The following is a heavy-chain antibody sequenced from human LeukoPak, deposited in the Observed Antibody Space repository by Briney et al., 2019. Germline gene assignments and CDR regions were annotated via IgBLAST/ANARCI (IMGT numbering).Heavy chain of an antibody. J-gene: IGHJ3*02. CDR2: ISSSSSYI. Sequence: GGSLRLSCAASGFTFSSYSMNWVRQAPGKGLEWVSSISSSSSYIYYADSVKGRFTISRDNAKNSLYLQMNSLRAEDTAVYYCARDRRPRHGGAFDIWGQGTMVTVSS. CDR1: GFTFSSYS. D-gene: IGHD3-16*01. CDR3: ARDRRPRHGGAFDI. V-gene: IGHV3-21*01.